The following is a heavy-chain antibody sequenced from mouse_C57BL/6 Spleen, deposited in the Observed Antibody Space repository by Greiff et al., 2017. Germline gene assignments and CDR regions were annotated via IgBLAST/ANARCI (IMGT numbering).Heavy chain of an antibody. J-gene: IGHJ4*01. CDR1: GYAFSSSW. Sequence: VQLQQSGPELVKPGASVKISCKASGYAFSSSWMNRVQQRPGKGLEWIGRIYPGDGDTNYNGKFKGKATLTADKSSSTAYMQLSSLTSEDSAVYFCALSTMVTTRAMDYWGQGTSVTVAS. V-gene: IGHV1-82*01. CDR3: ALSTMVTTRAMDY. D-gene: IGHD2-2*01. CDR2: IYPGDGDT.